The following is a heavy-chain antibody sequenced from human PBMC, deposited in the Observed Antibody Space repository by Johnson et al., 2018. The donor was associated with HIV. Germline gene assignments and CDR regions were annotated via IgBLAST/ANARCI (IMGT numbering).Heavy chain of an antibody. CDR1: GFTFSSYG. Sequence: QMLLVESGGGVVQPGGSLRLSCAASGFTFSSYGMHWVRQAPGKGLEWGTVISYDGNNKYYADSVKGRFTISRDNSKNTLYLQMNSLRAEDTAVYYCARVTHIHRWANDAFDIWGQGTMVIVSS. CDR3: ARVTHIHRWANDAFDI. CDR2: ISYDGNNK. V-gene: IGHV3-30*19. D-gene: IGHD5-18*01. J-gene: IGHJ3*02.